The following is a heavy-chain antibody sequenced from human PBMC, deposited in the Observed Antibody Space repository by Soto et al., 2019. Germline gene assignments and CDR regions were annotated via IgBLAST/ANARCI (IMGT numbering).Heavy chain of an antibody. CDR3: AKDGGYNWNENYFDY. Sequence: GGSLRLSCAASGFTFSNYAMSWVRQAPGKGLEWVAGISGSGSRTNYADSVKGRFTISRDNSKNTLYLQMNSLRAEDTAVYYCAKDGGYNWNENYFDYWGQGTPVTVSS. J-gene: IGHJ4*02. V-gene: IGHV3-23*01. CDR1: GFTFSNYA. D-gene: IGHD1-1*01. CDR2: ISGSGSRT.